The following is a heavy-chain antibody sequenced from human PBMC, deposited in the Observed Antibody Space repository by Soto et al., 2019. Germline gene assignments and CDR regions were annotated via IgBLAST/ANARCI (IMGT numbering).Heavy chain of an antibody. CDR2: IYHSGRT. CDR3: ARDRAVAGLRDV. J-gene: IGHJ6*02. D-gene: IGHD6-19*01. CDR1: GVSISSGGYY. Sequence: SETLSLTCTVSGVSISSGGYYWGWIRQHPGKGLEWIGNIYHSGRTYYNPSLKSRVIMSVDTSKNHFSLNLNSVTAADTAMYYCARDRAVAGLRDVWGQGTTVTVSS. V-gene: IGHV4-31*03.